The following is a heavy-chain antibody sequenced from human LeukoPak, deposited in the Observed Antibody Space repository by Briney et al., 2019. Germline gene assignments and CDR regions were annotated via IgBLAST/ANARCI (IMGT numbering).Heavy chain of an antibody. CDR3: ARDDGSESGEY. CDR1: GFTFDDYG. CDR2: INWNGGST. D-gene: IGHD3-10*01. J-gene: IGHJ4*02. V-gene: IGHV3-20*04. Sequence: GGSLRLSCAASGFTFDDYGMTWVRQPPGKGLEWVSSINWNGGSTGYADSVMGRFTISRDNAKNSLYLQMNSLTAEDTALYFCARDDGSESGEYWGQGTLVTVSS.